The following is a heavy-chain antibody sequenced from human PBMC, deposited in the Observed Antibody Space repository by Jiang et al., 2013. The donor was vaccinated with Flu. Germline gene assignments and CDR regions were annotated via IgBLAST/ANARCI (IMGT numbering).Heavy chain of an antibody. CDR2: TYYRSQWFN. J-gene: IGHJ4*02. V-gene: IGHV6-1*01. CDR3: ARDSGSGHDHLDY. Sequence: TCAISGDSVSSNSAAWNWIRQSPSRGLEWLGRTYYRSQWFNQYAVSVKSRISINPDTSKNQFSLHLNSVTPEDTAMYYCARDSGSGHDHLDYWGQGTLVTVSS. D-gene: IGHD5-12*01. CDR1: GDSVSSNSAA.